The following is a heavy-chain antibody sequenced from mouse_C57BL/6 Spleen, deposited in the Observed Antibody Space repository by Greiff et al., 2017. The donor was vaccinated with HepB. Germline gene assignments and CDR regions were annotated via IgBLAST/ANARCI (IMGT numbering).Heavy chain of an antibody. V-gene: IGHV5-17*01. CDR1: GFTFSDYG. CDR3: ARSSSSYFDY. CDR2: ISSGSSTI. D-gene: IGHD1-1*01. J-gene: IGHJ2*01. Sequence: DVKLVESGGGLVKPGGSLKLSCAASGFTFSDYGMHWVRQAPEKGLEWVAYISSGSSTIYYADTVKGRFTISRDNAKNTLFLQMTSLRSEDTAMYYCARSSSSYFDYWGQGTTLTVSS.